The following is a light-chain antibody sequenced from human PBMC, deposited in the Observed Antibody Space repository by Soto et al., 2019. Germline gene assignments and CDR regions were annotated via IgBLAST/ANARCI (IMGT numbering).Light chain of an antibody. CDR2: KAS. CDR3: QQYNSWWT. V-gene: IGKV1-5*03. Sequence: DIQRTQSPSTLSASVGDRVTITCRASQSISSWLAWYQQKPGKAPKLLIYKASSLESGVPSRFSGSGSGTEFTLTIRSLKPDDFATYYCQQYNSWWTFGQGTKVDIK. CDR1: QSISSW. J-gene: IGKJ1*01.